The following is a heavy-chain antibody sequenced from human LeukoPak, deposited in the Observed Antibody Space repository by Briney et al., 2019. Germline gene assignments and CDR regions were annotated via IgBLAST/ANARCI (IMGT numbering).Heavy chain of an antibody. D-gene: IGHD2-15*01. CDR1: GYTFTGYY. V-gene: IGHV1-2*02. Sequence: ASVKVSCKASGYTFTGYYMHWVRQAPGQGLEWMGWINPNSGGTNYAQKFQGRVTMTRDTSITTAYMELGRLRSDDTAVYYCASGREYCSGGSCYSSDDAFDIWGQGTMVTVSS. CDR2: INPNSGGT. J-gene: IGHJ3*02. CDR3: ASGREYCSGGSCYSSDDAFDI.